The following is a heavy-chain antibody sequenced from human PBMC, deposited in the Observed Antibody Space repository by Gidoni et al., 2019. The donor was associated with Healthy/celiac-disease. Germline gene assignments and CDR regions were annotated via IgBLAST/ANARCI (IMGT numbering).Heavy chain of an antibody. J-gene: IGHJ4*02. CDR2: ISADGSNK. Sequence: QVQLVESGGGAVQPGRSLRLSCAAAGFTLLSYGMLWVRQAPGKGLEWVSVISADGSNKYYADSVKGRFTISKDNSKNTMYLQMNSLRAEDTAVYYCAEDQGGPAAVTMIELDYDYWGQGTLVTVSS. CDR1: GFTLLSYG. V-gene: IGHV3-30*03. D-gene: IGHD3-22*01. CDR3: AEDQGGPAAVTMIELDYDY.